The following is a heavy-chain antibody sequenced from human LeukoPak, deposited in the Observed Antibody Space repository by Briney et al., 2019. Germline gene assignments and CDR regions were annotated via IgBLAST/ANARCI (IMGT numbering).Heavy chain of an antibody. V-gene: IGHV1-18*01. CDR1: GYSENFYG. Sequence: ASVKVSCKTSGYSENFYGITWVRQVAGQGLEWMGWISAQHGQTEYAPNSQDRVTMTTDTYTNTTYMELRSLRSDDTAVYYCAGSLGYCTSNVCYLKYWGQGTLVTVSS. J-gene: IGHJ4*02. CDR3: AGSLGYCTSNVCYLKY. CDR2: ISAQHGQT. D-gene: IGHD2-8*01.